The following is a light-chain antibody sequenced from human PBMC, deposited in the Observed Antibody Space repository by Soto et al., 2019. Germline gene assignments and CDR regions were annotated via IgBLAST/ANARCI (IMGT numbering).Light chain of an antibody. V-gene: IGKV1-33*01. CDR3: QQYNNRPFT. Sequence: DIQITHSPSSLSASLGYIFTITFRASQSISDYLNWYQVKPGKAPKFLIYSASNLETGVPSRFTGGGSGTDFTFTITNLQPEDIATYYCQQYNNRPFTFGPGTKVDIK. J-gene: IGKJ3*01. CDR2: SAS. CDR1: QSISDY.